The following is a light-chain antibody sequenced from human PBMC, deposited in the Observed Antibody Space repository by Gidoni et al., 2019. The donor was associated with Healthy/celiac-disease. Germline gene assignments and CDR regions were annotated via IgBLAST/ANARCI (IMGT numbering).Light chain of an antibody. CDR2: GAS. CDR1: QSVSSSY. Sequence: EIVLTQSPGTLSLSPGERATLSCRASQSVSSSYLAWYQQKPGQAPRLLIYGASSRATGIPDRFSGSGSGTDFTLTISRLEPEDFAVYYCQQYGSSPSFGSWDQSGYQT. J-gene: IGKJ3*01. CDR3: QQYGSSPS. V-gene: IGKV3-20*01.